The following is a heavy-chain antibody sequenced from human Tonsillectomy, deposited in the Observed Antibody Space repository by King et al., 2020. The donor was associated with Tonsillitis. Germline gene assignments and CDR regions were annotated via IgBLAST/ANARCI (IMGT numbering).Heavy chain of an antibody. CDR3: ARDYYDSSGYLGY. J-gene: IGHJ4*02. V-gene: IGHV4-61*02. Sequence: QLQESGPGLVKPSQTLSLTCTVSGGSISSGSYYWSWIRQPAGQGLEWIGRIYTSGSTNYNPSLKSRVTISVDTSKNQFSLKLSSVTAADTAVYYCARDYYDSSGYLGYWGQGTLVTVSS. CDR1: GGSISSGSYY. D-gene: IGHD3-22*01. CDR2: IYTSGST.